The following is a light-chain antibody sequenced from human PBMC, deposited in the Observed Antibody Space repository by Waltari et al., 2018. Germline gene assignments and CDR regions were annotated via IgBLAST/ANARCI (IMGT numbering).Light chain of an antibody. CDR2: GAS. J-gene: IGKJ1*01. Sequence: EIVMTQSPATLSVSPGERATLSCRASQSVTSNLAWYQQKPGQAPRLLIFGASTRAADISARFSGSGSGTEFTLTISSLQSEDFAVYYCLQYNDWPPWTFGQGTKVEI. CDR3: LQYNDWPPWT. V-gene: IGKV3-15*01. CDR1: QSVTSN.